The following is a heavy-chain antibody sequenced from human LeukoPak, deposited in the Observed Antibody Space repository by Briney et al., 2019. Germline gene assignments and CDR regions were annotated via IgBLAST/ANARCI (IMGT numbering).Heavy chain of an antibody. J-gene: IGHJ4*02. CDR2: INPNSGGT. CDR1: GYTFTGYY. CDR3: ARVTTAYCSGGSCYFGY. V-gene: IGHV1-2*02. D-gene: IGHD2-15*01. Sequence: ASVKVSCKASGYTFTGYYMHWVRQAPGQGLEWMGWINPNSGGTNYAQKFQGRVTMTRDTSISTAYMELSRLRSDDTAVYYCARVTTAYCSGGSCYFGYWGQGTLVTVSS.